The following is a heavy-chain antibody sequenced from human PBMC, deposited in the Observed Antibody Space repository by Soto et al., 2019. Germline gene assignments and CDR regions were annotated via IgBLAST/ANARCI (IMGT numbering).Heavy chain of an antibody. CDR2: FDPEDGET. V-gene: IGHV1-24*01. Sequence: VKVSCKVSGDTLTELSMHWVRQAPGKGLEWMGGFDPEDGETIYAQKFQGRVTMTEDTSTDTAYMELSSLRSEDTAVYYCATYGSGSYYVGYRYYYYGMEVWGQGRTVTVSS. CDR1: GDTLTELS. CDR3: ATYGSGSYYVGYRYYYYGMEV. J-gene: IGHJ6*02. D-gene: IGHD3-10*01.